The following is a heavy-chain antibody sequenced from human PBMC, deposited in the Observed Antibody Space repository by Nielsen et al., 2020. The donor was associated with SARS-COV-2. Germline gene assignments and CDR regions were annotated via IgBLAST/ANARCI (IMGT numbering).Heavy chain of an antibody. CDR1: GFTFDDYT. Sequence: GESLKISCAASGFTFDDYTMHWVRQAPGKALEWVSLINWDGADTYYAGSVEGRFTISRDNAKNSLYLQMNSLRAEDTALYYCAKDTNQWGEHDAFDIWGQGTMVTVSS. V-gene: IGHV3-43*01. D-gene: IGHD1-26*01. CDR3: AKDTNQWGEHDAFDI. CDR2: INWDGADT. J-gene: IGHJ3*02.